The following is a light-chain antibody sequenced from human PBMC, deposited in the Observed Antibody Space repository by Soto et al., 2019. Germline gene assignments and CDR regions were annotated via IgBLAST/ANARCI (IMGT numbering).Light chain of an antibody. J-gene: IGLJ1*01. Sequence: HSVLTQPPSVSWSPGQRVTISCTGTSSNIGAGQDVHWYRQLPGAAPKFLISDSNNRASGVPDRFSVSKSGASASLAITGLRAEDEGDYFCQSYGTSMSGLYVFGTGTQVTVL. V-gene: IGLV1-40*01. CDR1: SSNIGAGQD. CDR3: QSYGTSMSGLYV. CDR2: DSN.